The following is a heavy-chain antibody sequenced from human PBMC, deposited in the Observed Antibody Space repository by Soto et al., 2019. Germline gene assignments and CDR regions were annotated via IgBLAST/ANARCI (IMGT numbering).Heavy chain of an antibody. Sequence: SETLSLTCTVSGASIISHYWSWIRQPPGKGLEWIAYVYYNGNHNYNPSLESRVTLSVDTSKNQFSLNLSSVTAADTAVYYCARDDEDGTFFDSWGQGTLVTVSS. V-gene: IGHV4-59*11. D-gene: IGHD6-13*01. CDR2: VYYNGNH. CDR3: ARDDEDGTFFDS. CDR1: GASIISHY. J-gene: IGHJ4*02.